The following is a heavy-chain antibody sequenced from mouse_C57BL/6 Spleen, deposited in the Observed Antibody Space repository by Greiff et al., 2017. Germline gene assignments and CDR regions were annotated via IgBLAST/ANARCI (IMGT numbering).Heavy chain of an antibody. CDR1: GYAFSSYW. D-gene: IGHD1-1*01. J-gene: IGHJ4*01. CDR3: ARYYGSSYYAMDY. Sequence: QVQLQQSGAELVKPGASVTISCKASGYAFSSYWMNWVKQRPGKGLEWIGQIYPGDGDTNYNGTFKGKATLTADKSSSTAYMLLSSLTSEDSAVYFCARYYGSSYYAMDYWGQGTSVTVSS. CDR2: IYPGDGDT. V-gene: IGHV1-80*01.